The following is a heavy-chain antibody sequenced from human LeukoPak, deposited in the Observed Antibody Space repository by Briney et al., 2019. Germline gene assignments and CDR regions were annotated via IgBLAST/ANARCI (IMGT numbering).Heavy chain of an antibody. J-gene: IGHJ4*02. D-gene: IGHD1-26*01. CDR1: GYAFTNYY. Sequence: ASVKVSCKSSGYAFTNYYMHWVRQAPGQGLEWMGIINTTGSSTIYAQKFQGRVTMTRDTSTSTIYMELSSLRSEDTAVYYCARRNSHIGSYRPSYYFDYWGQGTLVTVPS. V-gene: IGHV1-46*01. CDR2: INTTGSST. CDR3: ARRNSHIGSYRPSYYFDY.